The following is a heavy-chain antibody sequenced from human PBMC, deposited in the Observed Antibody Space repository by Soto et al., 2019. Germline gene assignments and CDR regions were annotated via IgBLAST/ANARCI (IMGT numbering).Heavy chain of an antibody. J-gene: IGHJ6*02. CDR2: ISGSGGST. V-gene: IGHV3-23*01. Sequence: EVQLLESGGGLVQPGGSLRLSCAASGFTFSSYAMSWVRQAPGKGLEWVSAISGSGGSTYYADSVKGRFTISRDNSKNTLYLQMNSLRAEDTAVYYCATGRGVNFDYGMAVWGQGTTVTVSS. CDR1: GFTFSSYA. CDR3: ATGRGVNFDYGMAV. D-gene: IGHD3-10*01.